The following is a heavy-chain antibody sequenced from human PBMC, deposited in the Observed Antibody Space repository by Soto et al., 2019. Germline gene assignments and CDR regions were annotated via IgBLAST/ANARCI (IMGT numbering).Heavy chain of an antibody. J-gene: IGHJ4*02. V-gene: IGHV3-15*01. CDR1: GLAFNNAW. CDR2: IRSKSDGGTT. CDR3: TTYSGAASEY. D-gene: IGHD1-26*01. Sequence: PGGSLRLSCVASGLAFNNAWMNLVRQSPGKGLEWVGRIRSKSDGGTTDYAAPVKGRFTISRDDSKNMVDLQMSSLKTEDTAIYYCTTYSGAASEYWAQGARVTVSS.